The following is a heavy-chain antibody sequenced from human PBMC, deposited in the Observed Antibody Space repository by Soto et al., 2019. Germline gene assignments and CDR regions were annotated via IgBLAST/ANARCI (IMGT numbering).Heavy chain of an antibody. D-gene: IGHD3-3*01. CDR1: GGSIISSGYY. J-gene: IGHJ6*02. Sequence: SETLSLTCTVSGGSIISSGYYWVWIRQPPGKGLEWIGSIYYSGSTYYNPSLKSRVTISVDTSKNQFSLKLSSVIAADTAVYYCARHQGTFWTDYYCGMDVWGQGTTVTVSS. CDR3: ARHQGTFWTDYYCGMDV. CDR2: IYYSGST. V-gene: IGHV4-39*01.